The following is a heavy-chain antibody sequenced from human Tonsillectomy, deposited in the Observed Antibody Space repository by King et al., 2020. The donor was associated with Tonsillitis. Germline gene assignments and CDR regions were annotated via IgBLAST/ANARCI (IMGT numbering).Heavy chain of an antibody. CDR1: GGSISSGGYS. V-gene: IGHV4-30-2*01. D-gene: IGHD4-23*01. J-gene: IGHJ6*02. CDR2: IFHSGST. Sequence: QLQESGSGLVKPSQTLSLTCAVSGGSISSGGYSWSWIRQPPGKGLEWIGYIFHSGSTHCNPSLKSRVTISVDGSKNQFSLKLISVTAADTAVYYCARDGGYYGMDVWGQGTTVTVPS. CDR3: ARDGGYYGMDV.